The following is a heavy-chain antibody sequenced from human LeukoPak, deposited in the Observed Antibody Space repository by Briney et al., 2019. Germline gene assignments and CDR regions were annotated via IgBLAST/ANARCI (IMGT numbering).Heavy chain of an antibody. CDR2: MSPSGRT. J-gene: IGHJ6*03. CDR1: GGSINSGSYY. D-gene: IGHD2-2*01. CDR3: ARGVTPNYQDPPDNYYYYMDV. Sequence: SETLSLTCIVSGGSINSGSYYWIWIRQPAGKGLEWIGRMSPSGRTNSNPSLKGRVTMSIDRSRNQFSLKLSAVTAADTAVYYCARGVTPNYQDPPDNYYYYMDVWGKGTTVTVSS. V-gene: IGHV4-61*02.